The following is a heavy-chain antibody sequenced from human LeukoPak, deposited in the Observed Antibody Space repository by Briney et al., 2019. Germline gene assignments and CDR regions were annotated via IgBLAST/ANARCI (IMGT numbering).Heavy chain of an antibody. CDR2: IFYSGST. D-gene: IGHD3-10*01. CDR3: ASALLWFGELIYFHH. J-gene: IGHJ1*01. V-gene: IGHV4-39*01. CDR1: GGSLSSSSYY. Sequence: SETLSLTCAVSGGSLSSSSYYWGWIRQPPGKGLEWIGSIFYSGSTFYNTSLKSRVTVSVDTSKNQFSLKLSSVTAADTAVYYCASALLWFGELIYFHHWGQGTLVTVSS.